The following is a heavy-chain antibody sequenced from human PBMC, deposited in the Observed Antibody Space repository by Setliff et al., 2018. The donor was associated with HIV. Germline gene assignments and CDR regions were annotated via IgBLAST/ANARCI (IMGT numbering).Heavy chain of an antibody. CDR2: ISYSGST. J-gene: IGHJ4*02. V-gene: IGHV4-31*03. D-gene: IGHD3-22*01. CDR1: GDSISRGGYY. Sequence: ASETLSLTCTVSGDSISRGGYYWSWIRQHPGGGLDWIGYISYSGSTFYDPSLKSRVTMSLDTSYNQFSLKLNSVTAADTAVYYCARAPYYDYRGLAVYYFDYWGQGTLVTVSS. CDR3: ARAPYYDYRGLAVYYFDY.